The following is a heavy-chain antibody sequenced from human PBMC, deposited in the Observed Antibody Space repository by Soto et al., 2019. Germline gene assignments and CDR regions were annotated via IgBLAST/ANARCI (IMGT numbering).Heavy chain of an antibody. D-gene: IGHD3-9*01. CDR3: AIGSSGYXRRFDY. V-gene: IGHV3-23*01. CDR2: ISGSGGST. J-gene: IGHJ4*02. CDR1: GFTFSSYA. Sequence: GGSLRLSCAASGFTFSSYAMSWVRQAPGKGLEWVSAISGSGGSTYYADSVKGRFTISRDNSKNTLYLQMNSLRAEDTAVYYCAIGSSGYXRRFDYWGQGTLVTXSS.